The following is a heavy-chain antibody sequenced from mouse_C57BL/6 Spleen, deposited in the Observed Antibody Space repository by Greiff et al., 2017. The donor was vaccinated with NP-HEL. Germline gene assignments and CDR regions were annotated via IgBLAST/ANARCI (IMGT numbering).Heavy chain of an antibody. CDR2: IDPEDGET. D-gene: IGHD2-2*01. Sequence: EVKLVESGAELVKPGASVKLSCTASGFNIKDYYMHWVKQRTEQGLEWIGRIDPEDGETKYAPKFQGKATITADTSSNTAYLQLSSLTSEDTAVDYCARWPMVTTRTPFDYWGQGTTLTVSS. V-gene: IGHV14-2*01. CDR1: GFNIKDYY. J-gene: IGHJ2*01. CDR3: ARWPMVTTRTPFDY.